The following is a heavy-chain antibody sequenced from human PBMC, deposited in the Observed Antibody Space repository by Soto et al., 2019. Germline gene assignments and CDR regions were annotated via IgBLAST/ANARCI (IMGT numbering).Heavy chain of an antibody. CDR2: ISWNSGSI. Sequence: EVQLVESGGGLVQPGRSLRLSCAASGFTFDDYAMHWVRQAPGKGLDWVSGISWNSGSIGDADSVKGRFTISRDNGKSSLYLPLSSLRADDTALYYCAKDHMWGGDSTSYYFASWGQGTLVTVSS. J-gene: IGHJ4*02. V-gene: IGHV3-9*01. D-gene: IGHD6-6*01. CDR3: AKDHMWGGDSTSYYFAS. CDR1: GFTFDDYA.